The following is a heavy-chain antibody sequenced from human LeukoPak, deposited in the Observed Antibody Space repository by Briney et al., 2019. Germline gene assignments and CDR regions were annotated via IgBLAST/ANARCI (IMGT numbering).Heavy chain of an antibody. CDR2: IYYSGST. Sequence: SETLSLTCTVSGGSISSHYWSWIRRPPGKGLEWIGYIYYSGSTNYNPSLKSRVTISVDTSKNQFSLKLSSVTAADTAVYYCAREVEGTLDYWGQGTLVTVSS. CDR1: GGSISSHY. J-gene: IGHJ4*02. CDR3: AREVEGTLDY. V-gene: IGHV4-59*11.